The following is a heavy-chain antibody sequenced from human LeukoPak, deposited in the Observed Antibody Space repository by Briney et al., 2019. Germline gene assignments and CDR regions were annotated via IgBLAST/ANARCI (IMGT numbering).Heavy chain of an antibody. CDR2: ISSSSAYI. CDR1: GFTFSSYS. D-gene: IGHD4-17*01. V-gene: IGHV3-21*01. CDR3: ARTTVTPSWFDP. Sequence: PGGSLRLSCAASGFTFSSYSMTWVRQAPGKGLEWVSSISSSSAYIYYAVSVKGRFTISRDNAKNSLYLQMNSLRAEDTAVYFCARTTVTPSWFDPWGQGTLVTVSS. J-gene: IGHJ5*02.